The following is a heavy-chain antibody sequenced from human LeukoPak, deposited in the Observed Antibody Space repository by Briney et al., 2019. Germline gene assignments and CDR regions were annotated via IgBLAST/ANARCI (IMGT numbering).Heavy chain of an antibody. D-gene: IGHD2-2*01. CDR2: ISAYNGNT. J-gene: IGHJ4*02. CDR3: ATRIVVVPAAPFDY. Sequence: ASVKVSCKASGYTFTSYGISWVRQAPGQGLEWMGWISAYNGNTNYAQKLQGRVTMTTDTSTSTAYMELRSLRSEDTAVYYRATRIVVVPAAPFDYWGQGTLVTVSS. V-gene: IGHV1-18*01. CDR1: GYTFTSYG.